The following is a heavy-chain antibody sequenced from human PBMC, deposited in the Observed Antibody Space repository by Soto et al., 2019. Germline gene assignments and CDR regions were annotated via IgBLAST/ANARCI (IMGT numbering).Heavy chain of an antibody. Sequence: HPGGSLRLSCAASGITFSGYGMHWVRQAPGKGLEWVAIIWYDGSSKYYADSVKGRFSISRDNSKNTLYLQMNSLRAEDTAVYYCASAGAGEFTRAVWGQGTRCTVSS. V-gene: IGHV3-33*01. CDR3: ASAGAGEFTRAV. CDR2: IWYDGSSK. CDR1: GITFSGYG. D-gene: IGHD3-10*01. J-gene: IGHJ6*02.